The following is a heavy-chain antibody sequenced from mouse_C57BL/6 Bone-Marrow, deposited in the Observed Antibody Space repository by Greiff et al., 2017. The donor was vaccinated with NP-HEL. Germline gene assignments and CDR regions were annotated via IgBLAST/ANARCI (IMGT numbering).Heavy chain of an antibody. CDR2: ISYDGSN. J-gene: IGHJ1*03. Sequence: EVKLMESGPGLVKPSQSLSLTCSVTGYSITSGYYWNWIRQFPGNKLEWMGYISYDGSNNYNPSLKNRISITRDTSKNQFFLKLNSVTTEDTATYYCARPDYYGSSFYWYFDVWGTGTTVTVSS. V-gene: IGHV3-6*01. D-gene: IGHD1-1*01. CDR3: ARPDYYGSSFYWYFDV. CDR1: GYSITSGYY.